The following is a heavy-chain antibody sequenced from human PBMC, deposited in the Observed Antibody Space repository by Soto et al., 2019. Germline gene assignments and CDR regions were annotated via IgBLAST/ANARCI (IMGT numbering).Heavy chain of an antibody. J-gene: IGHJ4*02. V-gene: IGHV3-30*18. CDR1: GFTISSYG. Sequence: QVQLVESGGGVVQPGRSLRLSCAASGFTISSYGMHWVRQAPGKGLEWVAVITYDGSNKYYADSVKGRFSISRDNPRNTLYLQVNSLRAEDTAVYYCAKDPKATGTHYWGRGTLVTVSS. D-gene: IGHD1-1*01. CDR2: ITYDGSNK. CDR3: AKDPKATGTHY.